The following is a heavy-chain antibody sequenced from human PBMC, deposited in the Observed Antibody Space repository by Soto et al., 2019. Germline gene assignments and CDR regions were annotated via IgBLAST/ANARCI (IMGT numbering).Heavy chain of an antibody. CDR3: ARPAYCTNGVCYGAFDI. CDR1: GGSISSGGCY. J-gene: IGHJ3*02. Sequence: SETLSLTCTVSGGSISSGGCYWSWIRQHPGKGLEWIGYIYYSGSTYYNPSLKSRVTISVDTSKNQFSLKLSSVTAADTAVYYCARPAYCTNGVCYGAFDIWGQGTMVTVSS. D-gene: IGHD2-8*01. CDR2: IYYSGST. V-gene: IGHV4-31*03.